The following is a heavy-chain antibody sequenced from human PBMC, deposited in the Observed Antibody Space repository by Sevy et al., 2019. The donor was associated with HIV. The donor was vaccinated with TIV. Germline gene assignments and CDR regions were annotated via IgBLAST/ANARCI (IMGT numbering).Heavy chain of an antibody. J-gene: IGHJ4*01. CDR3: ARDLEFYDSGDYGPAFMPDF. CDR1: GFTFSSFG. Sequence: GGSLRLSCAASGFTFSSFGMHWVRQAPGKGLEWVAVIWFDGSNTYYADSLKGRFTSSRDIAKNTLHLQMNSLRAEDTAVYYCARDLEFYDSGDYGPAFMPDFWGHGTLVTVSS. V-gene: IGHV3-33*01. CDR2: IWFDGSNT. D-gene: IGHD4-17*01.